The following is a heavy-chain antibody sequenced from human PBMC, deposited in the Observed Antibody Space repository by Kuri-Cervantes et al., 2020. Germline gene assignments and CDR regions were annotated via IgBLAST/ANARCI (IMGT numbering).Heavy chain of an antibody. CDR3: ATLRPGPYSSGWYSLGA. Sequence: ASVKVSCEVSGYTLTELSMHWVRQAPGKGLEWMGGFDPEDGETIYAQKFQGRVTMTEDTSTDTAYMELSSLRSEDTAVYYCATLRPGPYSSGWYSLGAWGQGTLVTVSS. D-gene: IGHD6-19*01. CDR1: GYTLTELS. J-gene: IGHJ4*02. V-gene: IGHV1-24*01. CDR2: FDPEDGET.